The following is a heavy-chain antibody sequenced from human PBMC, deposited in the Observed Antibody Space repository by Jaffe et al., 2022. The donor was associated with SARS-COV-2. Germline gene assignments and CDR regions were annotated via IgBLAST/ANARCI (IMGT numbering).Heavy chain of an antibody. J-gene: IGHJ4*02. CDR1: GFTFSNYA. CDR2: ISYDGSNK. Sequence: QVQLVESGGGVVQPGRSLRLSCAASGFTFSNYAMHWVRQAPGKGLEWVAVISYDGSNKYYADSVKGRFTISRDNSKNTLYLQMNSLRAEDTAVYYCAREGTRIQLWWFDYWGQGTLVTVSS. D-gene: IGHD5-18*01. V-gene: IGHV3-30-3*01. CDR3: AREGTRIQLWWFDY.